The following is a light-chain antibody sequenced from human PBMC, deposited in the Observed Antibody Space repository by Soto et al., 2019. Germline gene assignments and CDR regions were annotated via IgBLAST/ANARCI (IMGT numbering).Light chain of an antibody. J-gene: IGKJ5*01. V-gene: IGKV1-39*01. CDR2: AAS. Sequence: DIQMTQSPSSLSASVGDGVTITCRASQSISSYVSWYQQKPGKAPKLLIYAASRLQSGVPSRFNGSGSGTDFTLTISRVQPEDFATYYCQQSYSVPSITFGQGTRLEIK. CDR1: QSISSY. CDR3: QQSYSVPSIT.